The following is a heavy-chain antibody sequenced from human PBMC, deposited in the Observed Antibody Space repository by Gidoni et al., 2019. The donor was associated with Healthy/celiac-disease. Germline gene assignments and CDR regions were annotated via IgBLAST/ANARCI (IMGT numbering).Heavy chain of an antibody. D-gene: IGHD6-6*01. CDR3: ARASMGYYFDY. V-gene: IGHV3-33*01. J-gene: IGHJ4*02. CDR1: GFTFSSYG. CDR2: IWYDGSNK. Sequence: QVQLVESGGGVVQPGRSLRLSCAASGFTFSSYGMHWVRQAPGKGLAWVAVIWYDGSNKYYADSVKGRFTISRDNSKNTLYLQMNSLRAEDTAVYYCARASMGYYFDYWGQGTLVTVSS.